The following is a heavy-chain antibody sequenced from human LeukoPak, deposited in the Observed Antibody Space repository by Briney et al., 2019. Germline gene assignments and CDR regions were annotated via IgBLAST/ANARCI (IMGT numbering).Heavy chain of an antibody. D-gene: IGHD3-10*01. CDR1: GFTVSSNY. V-gene: IGHV3-53*01. CDR3: ARDYGSGSYYTDY. CDR2: IHSGGST. Sequence: GGSLRLSCAASGFTVSSNYMSWVRQAPGKGLEWVALIHSGGSTYYADSVKGRFTISKDNSKNTMYLQMNSLRAEDTAVYYRARDYGSGSYYTDYWGQGTLVTVTS. J-gene: IGHJ4*02.